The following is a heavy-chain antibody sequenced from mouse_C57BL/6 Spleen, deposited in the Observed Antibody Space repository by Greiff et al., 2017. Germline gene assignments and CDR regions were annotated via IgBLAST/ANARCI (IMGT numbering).Heavy chain of an antibody. CDR1: GFSLSTSGMG. CDR3: AREGAITTVVARGYFDV. CDR2: IYWDDDK. V-gene: IGHV8-12*01. J-gene: IGHJ1*03. Sequence: QVTLKVSGPGILQSSQTLSLTCSFSGFSLSTSGMGVSWIRQPSGKGLEWLAHIYWDDDKRYNPSLKRRLTISKDTSRNQVFLKITSVDTADTATYYWAREGAITTVVARGYFDVWGTGTTVTVSS. D-gene: IGHD1-1*01.